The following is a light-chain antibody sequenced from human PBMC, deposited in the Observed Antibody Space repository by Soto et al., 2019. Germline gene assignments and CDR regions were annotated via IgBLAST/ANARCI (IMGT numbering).Light chain of an antibody. CDR2: RNN. J-gene: IGLJ1*01. CDR1: SSNSGSNY. V-gene: IGLV1-47*01. CDR3: AAWDDSLSGYV. Sequence: QSDLTQPPSASGTPGQRVTISCSGSSSNSGSNYVYWYQQLPGTAPKLLIYRNNQRPSGVPDRFSGSKSGTSASLAISGLRSEDEADYYCAAWDDSLSGYVFGTGTKVTVL.